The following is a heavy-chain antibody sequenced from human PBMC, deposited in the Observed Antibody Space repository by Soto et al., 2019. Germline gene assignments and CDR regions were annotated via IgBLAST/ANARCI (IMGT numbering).Heavy chain of an antibody. CDR3: ARIGYCSSTSCPMRGTFDY. J-gene: IGHJ4*02. D-gene: IGHD2-2*01. CDR1: GFTFSSYA. V-gene: IGHV3-23*01. CDR2: ISGSGGST. Sequence: GGSLRLSCAASGFTFSSYAMSWVRQAPGKGLEWVSAISGSGGSTYYADSVKGRFTISRDNSKNTLYLQMNSLRAEDTAVYYCARIGYCSSTSCPMRGTFDYWGQGTLVTVSS.